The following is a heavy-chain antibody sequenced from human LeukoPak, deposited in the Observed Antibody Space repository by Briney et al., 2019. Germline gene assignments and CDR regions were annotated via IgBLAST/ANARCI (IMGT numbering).Heavy chain of an antibody. CDR1: GYTFTGYY. Sequence: ASVKVSCKASGYTFTGYYMHWVRQAPGQGLEWMGWINPNSGGTNYAQKFQGRVTMTRDTSISTAYMELSRLRSDDTAVYYCARVSGSGWYRRFDYWGQGILVTVSS. V-gene: IGHV1-2*02. J-gene: IGHJ4*02. CDR3: ARVSGSGWYRRFDY. CDR2: INPNSGGT. D-gene: IGHD6-19*01.